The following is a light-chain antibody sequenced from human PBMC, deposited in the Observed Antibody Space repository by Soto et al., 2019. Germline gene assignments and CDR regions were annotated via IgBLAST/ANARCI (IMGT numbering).Light chain of an antibody. CDR1: SSDVGGYNY. CDR2: EVS. V-gene: IGLV2-14*01. J-gene: IGLJ1*01. CDR3: SSYLTTSPLEV. Sequence: QSVLTQPASVSGSPGQSITISCTGTSSDVGGYNYVSWYQQHPGKAPKLMIYEVSNRPSGVSNRFSGSKSGNTASLTISGLQAEDEADYYCSSYLTTSPLEVFGTGTKVTVL.